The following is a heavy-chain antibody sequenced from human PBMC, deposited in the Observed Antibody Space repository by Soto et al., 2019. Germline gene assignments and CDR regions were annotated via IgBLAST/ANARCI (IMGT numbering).Heavy chain of an antibody. J-gene: IGHJ4*02. V-gene: IGHV1-46*03. CDR2: INPSGGST. CDR1: GYTFTSYY. CDR3: ARAPSVVRGVICYFDY. Sequence: QVQLVQSGAEVKKPGASVKVSCKASGYTFTSYYMHWVRQAPGQGLEWMGIINPSGGSTSYAQKFQGRVTITRATSTSTVYMELSSLRSEDTAVYYCARAPSVVRGVICYFDYWGQGTMVTVSS. D-gene: IGHD3-10*01.